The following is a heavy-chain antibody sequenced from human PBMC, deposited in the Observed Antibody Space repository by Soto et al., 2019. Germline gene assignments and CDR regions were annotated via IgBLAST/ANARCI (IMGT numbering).Heavy chain of an antibody. CDR1: GGTFSSYA. D-gene: IGHD3-22*01. Sequence: QVQLVQSGAEVKKPGSSVKVSCKASGGTFSSYAISWVRQAPGQGLEWMGGIIPIFGKANYAQKFQGRVTITADKSTSTAYMELSSLISEDTAVYYCARNSYYYDSSGYSLDYFDYWGQGTLVTVSA. CDR3: ARNSYYYDSSGYSLDYFDY. V-gene: IGHV1-69*06. CDR2: IIPIFGKA. J-gene: IGHJ4*02.